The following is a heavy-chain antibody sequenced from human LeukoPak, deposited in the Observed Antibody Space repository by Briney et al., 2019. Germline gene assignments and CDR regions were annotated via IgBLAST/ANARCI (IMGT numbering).Heavy chain of an antibody. Sequence: GASVKVSCKASGYTFTGYYMHWVRQAPGQGLEWMGWINPNSGGTNYAQKFRGRVTITADKSTSTAYMELSSLRSEDTAVYYCANRQAVAGYRNWFDPWGQGTLVTVSS. CDR3: ANRQAVAGYRNWFDP. CDR1: GYTFTGYY. J-gene: IGHJ5*02. V-gene: IGHV1-2*02. D-gene: IGHD6-19*01. CDR2: INPNSGGT.